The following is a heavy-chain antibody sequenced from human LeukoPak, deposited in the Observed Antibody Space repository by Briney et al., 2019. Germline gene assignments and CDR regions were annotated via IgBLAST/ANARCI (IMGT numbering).Heavy chain of an antibody. Sequence: SETLSLTCTVSGGSISGYYWSWIRQPPGKGLEWIGEINHSGSTNYNPSLKSRVTISVDTSKNQFSLKLSSVTAADTAVYYCARLSGYYGSGSYRQLRWFDPWGQGNLVTVSS. J-gene: IGHJ5*02. CDR1: GGSISGYY. CDR2: INHSGST. CDR3: ARLSGYYGSGSYRQLRWFDP. D-gene: IGHD3-10*01. V-gene: IGHV4-34*01.